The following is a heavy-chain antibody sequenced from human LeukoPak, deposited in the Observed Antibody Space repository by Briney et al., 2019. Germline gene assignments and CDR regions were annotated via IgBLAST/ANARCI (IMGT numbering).Heavy chain of an antibody. J-gene: IGHJ4*02. V-gene: IGHV4-61*02. CDR2: IYTSGST. Sequence: PSQTLSLTCTVSGGSISSGSYYWSWIRQPAGKGLEWIGRIYTSGSTNYNPSLKSRVTISVDTSKNQFSLKLSSVTAADTAVYYCARDHSSGWYTDLDYWGQGTLVTVSS. D-gene: IGHD6-19*01. CDR3: ARDHSSGWYTDLDY. CDR1: GGSISSGSYY.